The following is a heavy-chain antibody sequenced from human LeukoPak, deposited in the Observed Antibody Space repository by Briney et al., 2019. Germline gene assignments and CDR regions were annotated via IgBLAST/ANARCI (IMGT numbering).Heavy chain of an antibody. CDR1: GFTFSSYS. Sequence: PGGSLRLSCAASGFTFSSYSMNWVRQAPGKGLEWVSYISSSSSTIYYADSVKGRFTISRDNAKNSPYLQMNSLRAEDTAVYYCARVESSGSFDYWGQGTLVTVSS. CDR3: ARVESSGSFDY. V-gene: IGHV3-48*01. D-gene: IGHD3-10*01. J-gene: IGHJ4*02. CDR2: ISSSSSTI.